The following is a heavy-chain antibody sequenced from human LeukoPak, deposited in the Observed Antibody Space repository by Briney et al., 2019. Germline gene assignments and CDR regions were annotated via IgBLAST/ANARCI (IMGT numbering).Heavy chain of an antibody. D-gene: IGHD5-24*01. CDR1: GCIFTTYW. CDR3: ARLGRYGMATIDY. J-gene: IGHJ4*02. V-gene: IGHV5-51*01. CDR2: IYPGDSDT. Sequence: SGGALQISCKGAGCIFTTYWIGWGRQMAGKGLEWMGIIYPGDSDTRYSPYFQGQVTISVDKSISTAYLQWSSLKASDTAMYYCARLGRYGMATIDYWGQGTLATVSS.